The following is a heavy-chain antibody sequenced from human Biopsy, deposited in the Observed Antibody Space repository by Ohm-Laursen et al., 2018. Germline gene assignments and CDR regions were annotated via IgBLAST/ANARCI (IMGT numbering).Heavy chain of an antibody. CDR1: GDAFLGYY. CDR2: IYPKSGDT. D-gene: IGHD3-3*01. CDR3: ARDLLEWSLPS. V-gene: IGHV1-2*02. J-gene: IGHJ4*02. Sequence: ASVKVSCKASGDAFLGYYLHWVRQAPGQGLEWMGSIYPKSGDTDFAQKFQGRVSMTRDTSVSTAYLELSSLRSDDTAIYYCARDLLEWSLPSWGQGTLVTVSS.